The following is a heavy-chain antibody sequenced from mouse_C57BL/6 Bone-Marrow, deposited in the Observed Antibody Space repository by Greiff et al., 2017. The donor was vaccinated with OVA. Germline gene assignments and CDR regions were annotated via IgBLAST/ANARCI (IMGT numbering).Heavy chain of an antibody. J-gene: IGHJ1*03. Sequence: VQLQQSGPVLVKPGASVKMSCKASGYTFTDYYMNWVKQSHGQSLEWIGVINPYNGGTSYNQKFKGKATLTVDKSSSTAYMELNSLTSEDAAVYYFARRPITTVVARSYFDVWGTGTTVTVSS. CDR2: INPYNGGT. D-gene: IGHD1-1*01. CDR1: GYTFTDYY. CDR3: ARRPITTVVARSYFDV. V-gene: IGHV1-19*01.